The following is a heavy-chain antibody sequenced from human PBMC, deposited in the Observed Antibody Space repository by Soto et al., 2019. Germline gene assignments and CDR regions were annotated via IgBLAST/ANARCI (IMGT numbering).Heavy chain of an antibody. CDR1: GFTFSSYA. J-gene: IGHJ6*03. CDR2: ISGSGGST. CDR3: ILTGYRGGYYMDV. Sequence: GGSLRLSCAASGFTFSSYAMSWVRQAPGKGLEWVSAISGSGGSTYYADSVKGRFTISRDNSKNTLYLQMNSLRAEDTAVYYCILTGYRGGYYMDVWGKGTTVTVSS. D-gene: IGHD3-9*01. V-gene: IGHV3-23*01.